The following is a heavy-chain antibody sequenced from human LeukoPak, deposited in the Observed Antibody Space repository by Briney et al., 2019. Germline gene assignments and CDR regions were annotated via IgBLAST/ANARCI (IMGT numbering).Heavy chain of an antibody. J-gene: IGHJ4*02. CDR3: ARESRIDS. CDR1: GFTFSTYS. V-gene: IGHV3-21*01. CDR2: ISSGSNYI. Sequence: GGSLRLSCAASGFTFSTYSMNWVRQAPGKGLEWVSSISSGSNYIYYADSVKGRFTISRDNAKNSLYLQMNSLRAEDTAGYYCARESRIDSWGQGNLVTVSS. D-gene: IGHD1-14*01.